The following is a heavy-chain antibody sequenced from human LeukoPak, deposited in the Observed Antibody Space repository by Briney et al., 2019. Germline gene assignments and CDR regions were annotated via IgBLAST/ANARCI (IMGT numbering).Heavy chain of an antibody. Sequence: GGSLRLSCAASGFTFSSYSMNWVRQAPGKGLEWVSYISSSSSTIYYADSVKGRFTISRNNGKSSLYLQMNSLRAEDTAVYYCARGVYDSSGYYQYWGQGTLVTVSS. J-gene: IGHJ4*02. CDR2: ISSSSSTI. CDR3: ARGVYDSSGYYQY. CDR1: GFTFSSYS. V-gene: IGHV3-48*04. D-gene: IGHD3-22*01.